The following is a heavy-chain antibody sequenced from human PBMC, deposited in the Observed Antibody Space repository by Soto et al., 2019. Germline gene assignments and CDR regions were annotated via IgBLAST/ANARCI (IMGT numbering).Heavy chain of an antibody. CDR1: GGSINVGGYY. CDR3: ATSPAYYFDS. CDR2: IYYSGTT. J-gene: IGHJ4*02. V-gene: IGHV4-31*03. Sequence: SETLSLTCTVSGGSINVGGYYWSWIRQHPEKGLEWIGYIYYSGTTHYNPSLKSRVTISVDTSKNQFFLKVNSVTAADTAVYYCATSPAYYFDSWGQGTQVTVSS.